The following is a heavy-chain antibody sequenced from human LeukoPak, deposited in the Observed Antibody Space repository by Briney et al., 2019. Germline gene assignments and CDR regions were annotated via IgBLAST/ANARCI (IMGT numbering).Heavy chain of an antibody. V-gene: IGHV1-8*01. Sequence: GASVKVSCKASGYTFTNYDINWVRQATGQGLEWMGWLNPNSGNTGYAQKFQGRVTKTRNTSISTAYMELSSLRSEDTAVYYCARSTGGASSEFDYWGQGTLVTVSS. CDR3: ARSTGGASSEFDY. CDR1: GYTFTNYD. D-gene: IGHD1-26*01. CDR2: LNPNSGNT. J-gene: IGHJ4*02.